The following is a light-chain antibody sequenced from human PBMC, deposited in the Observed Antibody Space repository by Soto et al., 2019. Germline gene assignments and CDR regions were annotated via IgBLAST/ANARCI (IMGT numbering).Light chain of an antibody. V-gene: IGLV2-14*01. J-gene: IGLJ1*01. CDR1: SSDVGGYNY. CDR3: SSYTSSSTSA. CDR2: DVS. Sequence: QSALTQPASVSGSPGHSITISCTGTSSDVGGYNYVSWYQQHPGKAPKLMIYDVSNRPSGVSNRFSGSKSGNTASLTISGLQAEDEADYYCSSYTSSSTSAFGTGTKVTVL.